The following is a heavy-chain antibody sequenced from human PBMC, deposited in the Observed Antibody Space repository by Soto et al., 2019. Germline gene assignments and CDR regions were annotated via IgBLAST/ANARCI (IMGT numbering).Heavy chain of an antibody. V-gene: IGHV4-34*01. CDR1: GGSFSGYY. Sequence: QVQLQQWGAGPLRPLETLSLTCGVSGGSFSGYYWAWLRQSPGQGLEWIGEINDRGSINYNPSLKSRVSISGDTSKNHYSLNLRSVTAADTAVYYCARESHDILTGPPWVWYFDLWGRGTLVTVSS. J-gene: IGHJ2*01. CDR3: ARESHDILTGPPWVWYFDL. D-gene: IGHD3-9*01. CDR2: INDRGSI.